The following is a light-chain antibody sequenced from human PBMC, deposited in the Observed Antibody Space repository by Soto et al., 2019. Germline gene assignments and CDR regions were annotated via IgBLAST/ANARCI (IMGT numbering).Light chain of an antibody. CDR1: SSDVGGYNY. J-gene: IGLJ2*01. V-gene: IGLV2-14*01. Sequence: QSALTQPASVSGSPGQSITISCTGTSSDVGGYNYFSWYQQHPGKAPKLMIYDVSNRPSGFSNRFSGSKSGNTASLTISGLQAEDEADYYCSSYTSSSPYVVFGGGTKLTVL. CDR2: DVS. CDR3: SSYTSSSPYVV.